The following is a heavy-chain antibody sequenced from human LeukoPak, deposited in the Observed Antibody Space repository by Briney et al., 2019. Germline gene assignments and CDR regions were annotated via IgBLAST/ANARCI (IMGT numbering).Heavy chain of an antibody. CDR1: GFSFSDYY. Sequence: GGSLRLSCAASGFSFSDYYMSWFRQAPGKGVEWVSYISRSSSKIRYADSVKGRFTVSRDNAKNSLYLQMNSLRAEDTAVYYCARDSAPAPAPTDYWGQGTLVTVSS. D-gene: IGHD2-2*01. V-gene: IGHV3-11*06. CDR2: ISRSSSKI. J-gene: IGHJ4*02. CDR3: ARDSAPAPAPTDY.